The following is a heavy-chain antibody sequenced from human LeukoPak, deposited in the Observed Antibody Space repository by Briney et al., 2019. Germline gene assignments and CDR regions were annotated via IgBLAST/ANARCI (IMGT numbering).Heavy chain of an antibody. D-gene: IGHD3-10*01. Sequence: GASVKVSCKPSGYTFRDYGIAWVRLAPGQGLEWMGWISPYNGNTNYAQNLQARVTMTTDTSTSTAYMELRSLRSDDTAVYYCARSISMARGIHDAFDTWGHGTMVIVSS. CDR2: ISPYNGNT. CDR1: GYTFRDYG. CDR3: ARSISMARGIHDAFDT. J-gene: IGHJ3*02. V-gene: IGHV1-18*01.